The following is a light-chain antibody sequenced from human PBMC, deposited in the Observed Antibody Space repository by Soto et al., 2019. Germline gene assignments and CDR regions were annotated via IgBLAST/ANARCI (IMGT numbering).Light chain of an antibody. V-gene: IGLV2-14*03. CDR3: SSYTSSGTPYV. CDR2: DVS. J-gene: IGLJ1*01. CDR1: NSDIGGYNY. Sequence: QSALTQSASVSGSPGQSITISCTGSNSDIGGYNYVSWYQQHPGKAPKLMIYDVSDRPSGVSNRFSGSKSGNTASLTISGLQAEDEADYYCSSYTSSGTPYVFGTGTKVTVL.